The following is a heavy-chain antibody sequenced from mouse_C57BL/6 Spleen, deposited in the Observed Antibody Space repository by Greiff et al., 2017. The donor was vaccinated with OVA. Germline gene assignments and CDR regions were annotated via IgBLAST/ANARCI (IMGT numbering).Heavy chain of an antibody. CDR1: GFNIKDYY. J-gene: IGHJ4*01. CDR2: IDPEDGET. V-gene: IGHV14-2*01. CDR3: ARCYSNFYYAMDY. Sequence: EVQVVESGAELVKPGASVKLSCTASGFNIKDYYMHWVKQRTEQGLEWIGRIDPEDGETKYAPKFQGKATITADTSSNTAYLQLSSLTSEDTAVYYCARCYSNFYYAMDYWGQGTSVTVSS. D-gene: IGHD2-5*01.